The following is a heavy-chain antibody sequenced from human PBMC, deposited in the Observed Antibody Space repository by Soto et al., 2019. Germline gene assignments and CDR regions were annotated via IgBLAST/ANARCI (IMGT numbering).Heavy chain of an antibody. CDR1: GFTFDDYA. D-gene: IGHD3-22*01. CDR3: AKGREESGSPFDY. CDR2: ISWNSGSI. V-gene: IGHV3-9*01. J-gene: IGHJ4*02. Sequence: EVQLVESGGGLVQPGRSLRLSCAASGFTFDDYAMHWVRQAPGKGLEWVSGISWNSGSIGYADSVKGRFTISRDNAKNSLYLQMNSLRAEDTALYYCAKGREESGSPFDYWGQGTLVTVSS.